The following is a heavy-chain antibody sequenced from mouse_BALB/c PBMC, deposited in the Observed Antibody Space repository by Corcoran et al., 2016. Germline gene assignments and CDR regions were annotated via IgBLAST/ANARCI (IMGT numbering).Heavy chain of an antibody. CDR1: GYTFTDYN. Sequence: EVLLQQSGPELVKPGASVTITCTASGYTFTDYNMDWVKQSHGKSLEWIGDINPRSRGTIYNLTFKGRATLTVDKSSSTAYMELRSLTSEDTAVYYCARWGITSLDYWGQGTTVTVSS. CDR3: ARWGITSLDY. D-gene: IGHD1-1*01. V-gene: IGHV1-18*01. J-gene: IGHJ2*01. CDR2: INPRSRGT.